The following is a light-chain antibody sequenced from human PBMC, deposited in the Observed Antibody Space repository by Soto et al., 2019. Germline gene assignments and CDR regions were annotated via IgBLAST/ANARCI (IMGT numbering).Light chain of an antibody. V-gene: IGLV2-14*01. Sequence: QSALTQPASVSGSPGKSITSSCTGTSSDVGGYDYVSWYQLHPGKAPKLMVFEVSNRPSGVSYRFSGSKSGNTASLTISGLQAEDEADYFCSSYSISTAYLFGTGTKVTVL. J-gene: IGLJ1*01. CDR2: EVS. CDR3: SSYSISTAYL. CDR1: SSDVGGYDY.